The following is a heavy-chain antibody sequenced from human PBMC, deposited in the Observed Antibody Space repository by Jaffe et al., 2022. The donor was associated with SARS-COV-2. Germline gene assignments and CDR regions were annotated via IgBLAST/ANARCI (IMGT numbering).Heavy chain of an antibody. Sequence: QVQLVESGGGVVQPGRSLRLSCAASGFTFSSYGMHWVRQAPGKGLEWVAVIWYDGSNKYYADSVKGRFTISRDNSKNTLYLQMNSLRAEDTAVYYCARDFSGYEFDYWGQGTLVTVSS. CDR3: ARDFSGYEFDY. V-gene: IGHV3-33*01. CDR2: IWYDGSNK. CDR1: GFTFSSYG. D-gene: IGHD3-22*01. J-gene: IGHJ4*02.